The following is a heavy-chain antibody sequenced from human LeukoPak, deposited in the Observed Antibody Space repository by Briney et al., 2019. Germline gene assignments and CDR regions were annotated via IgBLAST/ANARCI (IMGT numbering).Heavy chain of an antibody. CDR3: AKDPFYYGSGSYYNFNWFDP. CDR2: LSGSGGST. Sequence: GGSLRLSCAASGFTFSSYGMSWVRQAPGKGLEWVSALSGSGGSTYYADSVKGRFTISRDNSKNTLYLQMNSLRAEDTAVYYCAKDPFYYGSGSYYNFNWFDPWGQGTLVTVSS. V-gene: IGHV3-23*01. J-gene: IGHJ5*02. D-gene: IGHD3-10*01. CDR1: GFTFSSYG.